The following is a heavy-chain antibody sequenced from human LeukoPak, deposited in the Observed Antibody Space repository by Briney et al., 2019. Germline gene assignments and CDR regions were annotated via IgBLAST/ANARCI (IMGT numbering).Heavy chain of an antibody. J-gene: IGHJ6*03. Sequence: GSLRLSCAASGFTFSSYEMNWVRQAPGKGLEWVSYISSSGSTIYYADSVKGRFTIPRDNAKNSLYLQMNSLRAEDTAVYYCARATAAVPWGNYYYYMDVWGKGTTVTISS. CDR3: ARATAAVPWGNYYYYMDV. CDR2: ISSSGSTI. D-gene: IGHD6-13*01. V-gene: IGHV3-48*03. CDR1: GFTFSSYE.